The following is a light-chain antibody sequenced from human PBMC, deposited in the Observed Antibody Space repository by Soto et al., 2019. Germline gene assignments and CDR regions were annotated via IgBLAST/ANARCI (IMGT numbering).Light chain of an antibody. Sequence: ETVMTHSPATLAVSPCERVTLSSRASEGVGSSLAWYQQKPGQAPRVLIYGASTRATGIPARFSGSGSGTEFTLTISSLQSEDFAVYYCQQYNNWPRTFGQGTKVDI. CDR3: QQYNNWPRT. V-gene: IGKV3-15*01. J-gene: IGKJ1*01. CDR1: EGVGSS. CDR2: GAS.